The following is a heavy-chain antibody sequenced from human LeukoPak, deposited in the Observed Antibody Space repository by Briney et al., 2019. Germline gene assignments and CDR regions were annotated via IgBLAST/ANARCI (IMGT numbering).Heavy chain of an antibody. V-gene: IGHV1-2*02. CDR3: ARGMYYHDTSGYYYVWFDP. J-gene: IGHJ5*02. CDR2: INPNSGGT. CDR1: GYTFTGYY. Sequence: ASVKVSCKASGYTFTGYYMHWVRQAPGQGLEWMGWINPNSGGTKYAQKFQGRVTMTRDTSISTGYMELSRLRSDDTAVYYCARGMYYHDTSGYYYVWFDPWGQGTLVTVSS. D-gene: IGHD3-22*01.